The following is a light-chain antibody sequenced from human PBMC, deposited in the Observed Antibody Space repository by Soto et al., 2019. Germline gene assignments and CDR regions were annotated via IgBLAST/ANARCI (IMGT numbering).Light chain of an antibody. CDR2: LNN. Sequence: QSILTQPPSVSGAPGQRVTITCTGNNSNIVAGYDVHWYRQVPGEAPKVLIYLNNNRPSGVPDRFSGSKSAASAALAITGLQTEDEAQYFCQSYDRSLSAWVFGGGTKVTVL. J-gene: IGLJ3*02. CDR3: QSYDRSLSAWV. CDR1: NSNIVAGYD. V-gene: IGLV1-40*03.